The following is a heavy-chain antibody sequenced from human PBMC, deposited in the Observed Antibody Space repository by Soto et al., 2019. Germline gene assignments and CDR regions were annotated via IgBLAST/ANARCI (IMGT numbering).Heavy chain of an antibody. D-gene: IGHD3-10*01. CDR3: ARVAAMVRGVGIDY. V-gene: IGHV4-31*03. CDR1: GGSISSGGYY. J-gene: IGHJ4*02. Sequence: QVQLQESGPGLVKPSQTLSLTCTVSGGSISSGGYYWSWIRQHPGKGLEWIGYIYYSGSTYYNPSLKSRVTISVDTAKNQFSLKLSSVTAADTAVYYCARVAAMVRGVGIDYWGQGTLVTVSS. CDR2: IYYSGST.